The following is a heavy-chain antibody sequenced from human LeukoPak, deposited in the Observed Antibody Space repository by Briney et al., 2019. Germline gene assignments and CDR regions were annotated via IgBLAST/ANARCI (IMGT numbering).Heavy chain of an antibody. CDR3: ARVRWLNAYYHYYYMDV. Sequence: SETLSLTCTVSGGSISSYYWSWIRQPPGKGLEWIGYIYYSGSTNYNPSLKSRVTISVDTSKNQFSLRLSSVTAADTALYYCARVRWLNAYYHYYYMDVWGKGTTVTVSS. J-gene: IGHJ6*03. CDR1: GGSISSYY. D-gene: IGHD3-22*01. V-gene: IGHV4-59*01. CDR2: IYYSGST.